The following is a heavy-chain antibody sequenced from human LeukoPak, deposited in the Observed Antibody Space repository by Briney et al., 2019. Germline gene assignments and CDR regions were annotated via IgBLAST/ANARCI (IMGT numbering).Heavy chain of an antibody. CDR3: AREGATDYYFDP. V-gene: IGHV1-18*01. J-gene: IGHJ4*02. Sequence: ASVKVSCKASGYSLSGNGISWARQAPGQGLEWMGWISDYSGNTKYAQNFQDRVTLTTDRSTNTAYMELRSLRSDDTAVYYCAREGATDYYFDPWGQGTLVTVSS. D-gene: IGHD4-11*01. CDR1: GYSLSGNG. CDR2: ISDYSGNT.